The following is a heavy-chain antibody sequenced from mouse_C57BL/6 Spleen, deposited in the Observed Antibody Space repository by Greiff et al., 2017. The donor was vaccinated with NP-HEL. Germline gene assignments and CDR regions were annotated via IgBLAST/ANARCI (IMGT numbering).Heavy chain of an antibody. CDR3: ARGGRLWSFDV. CDR1: GYTFTDYN. CDR2: INPNNGGT. J-gene: IGHJ1*03. Sequence: EVQLQQSGPELVKPGASVKIPCKASGYTFTDYNMDWVKQSHGKSLEWIGDINPNNGGTIYNQKFKGKATLTVDKSSSTAYMELRSLTSEDTAVYYCARGGRLWSFDVWGTGTTVTVSS. V-gene: IGHV1-18*01.